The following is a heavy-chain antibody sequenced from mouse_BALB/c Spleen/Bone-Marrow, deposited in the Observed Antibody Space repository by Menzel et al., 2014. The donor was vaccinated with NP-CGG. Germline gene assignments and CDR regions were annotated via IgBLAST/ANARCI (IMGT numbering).Heavy chain of an antibody. CDR3: ARDVGGLLFDS. V-gene: IGHV7-3*02. Sequence: EVKLMESGGGLVQPGGSLRLSCATSGFTFTDYYMNWVRPPPGKALEWLAFIRSKANGYTTEYSASVKGRFTISRDNSQSILYLQMNTLRAEDSATYFRARDVGGLLFDSWGQGTTLTVSS. CDR1: GFTFTDYY. D-gene: IGHD1-1*01. CDR2: IRSKANGYTT. J-gene: IGHJ2*01.